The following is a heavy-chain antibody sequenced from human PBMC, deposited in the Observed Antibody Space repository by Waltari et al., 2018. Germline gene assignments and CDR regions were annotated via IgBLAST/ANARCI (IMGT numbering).Heavy chain of an antibody. CDR3: ARGSNYWYQIDL. D-gene: IGHD2-2*01. CDR2: ISARGGTT. V-gene: IGHV3-23*01. CDR1: GFHFTTYA. Sequence: EVQLLESGGGLVQPGGSLRLSCAPSGFHFTTYAMSWVRQAPGKGLEWVSGISARGGTTYYADSVKGRFTISRDNSKSTLFLQMNSLRGDDTAVYYCARGSNYWYQIDLWGQGTLVTVSS. J-gene: IGHJ4*02.